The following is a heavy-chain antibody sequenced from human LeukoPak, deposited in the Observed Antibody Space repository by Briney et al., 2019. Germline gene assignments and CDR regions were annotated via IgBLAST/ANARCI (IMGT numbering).Heavy chain of an antibody. CDR1: GYTFTGYY. J-gene: IGHJ4*02. V-gene: IGHV1-2*02. D-gene: IGHD2-15*01. CDR3: ARDVGSPYYFDY. Sequence: ASVTVSCKASGYTFTGYYMHWVRQAPGQGLEYMGWINPNSGGTNYAQKFQGRVTMTRDTSTSTAYMELSRLRSDDTAVYYCARDVGSPYYFDYWGQGTLVTVSS. CDR2: INPNSGGT.